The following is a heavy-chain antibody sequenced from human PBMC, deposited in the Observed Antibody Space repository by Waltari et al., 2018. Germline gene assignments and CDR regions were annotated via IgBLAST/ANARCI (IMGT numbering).Heavy chain of an antibody. J-gene: IGHJ4*02. D-gene: IGHD1-1*01. CDR3: GRGYNDRRLDY. CDR1: GFTFCNYW. Sequence: EVQLVESGGGLVQPGGSLRLSCEVSGFTFCNYWMHWVRQVPGKGLVWVSRIKHDGTGTIYADSVQGRFTISRDNAKNTLYLQLNSLRGEDTAVYYCGRGYNDRRLDYWGQGTLVTVSS. V-gene: IGHV3-74*01. CDR2: IKHDGTGT.